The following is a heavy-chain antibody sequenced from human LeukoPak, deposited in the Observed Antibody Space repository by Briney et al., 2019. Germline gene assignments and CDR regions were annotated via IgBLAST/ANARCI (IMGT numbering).Heavy chain of an antibody. J-gene: IGHJ4*02. V-gene: IGHV3-30*02. CDR2: RRYDGSNK. D-gene: IGHD3-3*01. CDR3: ARDYDFWSGYYSPTRGYFGY. Sequence: GGSLRLSCAASGFTFSGSGKHWVRQAPGKGLEWVTFRRYDGSNKYYTDSVKGRFTISRDNSKNTLYLQMDSLRAEDTAVYYCARDYDFWSGYYSPTRGYFGYWGQGTLVTVSS. CDR1: GFTFSGSG.